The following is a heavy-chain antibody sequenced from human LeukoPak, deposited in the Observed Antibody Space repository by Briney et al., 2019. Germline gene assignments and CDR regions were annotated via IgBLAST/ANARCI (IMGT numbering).Heavy chain of an antibody. J-gene: IGHJ4*02. CDR2: IYYSGST. V-gene: IGHV4-59*08. Sequence: SETLSLTCTVSGSSISSYYWSWIRQPPGKGLGWIGYIYYSGSTNYNPSLKSRVTISVDTSKNQFSLKLSSVTAADTAVYYCARHPGYSSSWYDVYFDYWGQGTLVTVSS. D-gene: IGHD6-13*01. CDR1: GSSISSYY. CDR3: ARHPGYSSSWYDVYFDY.